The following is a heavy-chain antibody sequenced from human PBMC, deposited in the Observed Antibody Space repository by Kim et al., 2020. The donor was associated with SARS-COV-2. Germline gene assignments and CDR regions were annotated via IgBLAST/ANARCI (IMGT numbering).Heavy chain of an antibody. Sequence: RNYVDTVKGRFTISRDNAKNSLYLQMESLRVEDTAVYYCARGSGSYYIHWGQGTLVTVSS. CDR3: ARGSGSYYIH. CDR2: R. D-gene: IGHD3-10*01. J-gene: IGHJ4*02. V-gene: IGHV3-7*01.